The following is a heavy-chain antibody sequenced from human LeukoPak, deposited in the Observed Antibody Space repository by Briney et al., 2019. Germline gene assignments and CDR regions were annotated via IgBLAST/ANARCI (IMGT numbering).Heavy chain of an antibody. Sequence: SETLSLTCTVSGDSISSSSYYWVCMRQPPGKSREWSGSIYSSGSTYYNPSLKSRVTIYVETSKNQFSLILSSVTAADTAVYYCARLPHSSSWYGIYCFDYWGQGTLVTVSS. V-gene: IGHV4-39*01. D-gene: IGHD6-13*01. CDR2: IYSSGST. CDR3: ARLPHSSSWYGIYCFDY. CDR1: GDSISSSSYY. J-gene: IGHJ4*02.